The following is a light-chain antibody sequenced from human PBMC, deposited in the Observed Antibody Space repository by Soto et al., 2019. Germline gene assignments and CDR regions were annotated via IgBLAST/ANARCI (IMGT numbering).Light chain of an antibody. Sequence: QSVLAQPPSASGTPGQSVSISCTGTNSDIGAYIYVSWYQQHPGKAPKLMISEVSRRPSGVPERFSGSKSGNPASLTVAGLQADDEAHYYCSSYAGSNNFDFGTGTRSPS. CDR1: NSDIGAYIY. V-gene: IGLV2-8*01. J-gene: IGLJ1*01. CDR2: EVS. CDR3: SSYAGSNNFD.